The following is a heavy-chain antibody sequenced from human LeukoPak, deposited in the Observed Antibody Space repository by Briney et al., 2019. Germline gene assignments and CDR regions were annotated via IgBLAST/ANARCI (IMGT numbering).Heavy chain of an antibody. J-gene: IGHJ4*02. CDR1: GLTFSNAW. V-gene: IGHV3-15*01. D-gene: IGHD6-13*01. CDR3: TTVTYSSSWYPFDY. CDR2: IKSKTDGGTT. Sequence: GGSLRLSCAASGLTFSNAWMSWVRQAPGKGLEWVGRIKSKTDGGTTDYAAPVKGRFTISRDDPKNTLYLQMNSLKTEDTAVYYCTTVTYSSSWYPFDYWGQGTLVTVSS.